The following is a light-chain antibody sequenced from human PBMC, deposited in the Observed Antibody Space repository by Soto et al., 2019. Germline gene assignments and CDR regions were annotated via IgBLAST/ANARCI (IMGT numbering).Light chain of an antibody. CDR2: DFR. CDR1: SSDVGGYNF. J-gene: IGLJ1*01. CDR3: TSYTSSSSYV. V-gene: IGLV2-14*03. Sequence: QSALTQPASVSGSPGQSITISCTGTSSDVGGYNFVSWYQQDPGKAPKLMIYDFRNRPSGVSNRFSGSKSGNTASLTISGLQAEDEADYYCTSYTSSSSYVFGTGTKVTVL.